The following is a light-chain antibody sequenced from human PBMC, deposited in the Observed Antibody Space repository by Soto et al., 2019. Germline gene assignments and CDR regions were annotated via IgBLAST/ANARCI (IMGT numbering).Light chain of an antibody. V-gene: IGKV1-39*01. Sequence: DIQMTQSPSSLSASVGDRVTITCRASQSISSYLNWYQQKPGKAPKLLIYAASSLQSGVPSRFSGSGSGTDFTLTISSLQHEDFATYDCQQSYSTPPTFGQGNKLEIK. CDR3: QQSYSTPPT. CDR1: QSISSY. CDR2: AAS. J-gene: IGKJ2*01.